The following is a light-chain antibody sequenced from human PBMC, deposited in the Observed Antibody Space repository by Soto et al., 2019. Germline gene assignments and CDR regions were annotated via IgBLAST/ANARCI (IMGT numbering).Light chain of an antibody. V-gene: IGKV1-5*03. CDR2: KAS. J-gene: IGKJ4*01. Sequence: DIQMTQSPSTLSASVGDRVTITCRASQSISSGLAWYQQKPGKAPKLLIYKASSLESGVPSRFSGSGSGTEFTLTISSLQPDDFATYYCQQYNSFPLTFGGGTKVETK. CDR1: QSISSG. CDR3: QQYNSFPLT.